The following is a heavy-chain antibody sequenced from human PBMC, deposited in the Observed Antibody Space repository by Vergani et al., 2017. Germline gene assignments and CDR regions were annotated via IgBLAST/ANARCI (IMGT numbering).Heavy chain of an antibody. CDR2: ISGSGGST. D-gene: IGHD3-10*01. Sequence: VQLVESGGGVVQPGRSLRLSCAASGFTFSSYGMHWVRQAPGKGLEWVSAISGSGGSTYYADSVKGRFTISRDNSKNTLYLQMNSLRAEDTAVYYCADGSGSYYPFDYWGQGTLVTVSS. J-gene: IGHJ4*02. CDR3: ADGSGSYYPFDY. V-gene: IGHV3-23*04. CDR1: GFTFSSYG.